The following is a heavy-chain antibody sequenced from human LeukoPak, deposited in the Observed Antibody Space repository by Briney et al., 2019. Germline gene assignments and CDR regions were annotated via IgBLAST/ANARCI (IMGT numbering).Heavy chain of an antibody. Sequence: SETLSLTCAVYGGSFSGYYWSWIRQPPGKGLEWIGEINHSGSTNYNPSLRSRVTISVDTSKNQFSLKLSSVTAADTAVYYCARKTVTTPFDYWGQGTLVTVSS. D-gene: IGHD4-17*01. J-gene: IGHJ4*02. CDR3: ARKTVTTPFDY. CDR1: GGSFSGYY. CDR2: INHSGST. V-gene: IGHV4-34*01.